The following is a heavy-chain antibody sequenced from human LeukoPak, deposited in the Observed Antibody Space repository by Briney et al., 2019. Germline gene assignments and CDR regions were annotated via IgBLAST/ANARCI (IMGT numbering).Heavy chain of an antibody. V-gene: IGHV4-59*01. CDR1: GGSISSYY. CDR3: ARIEDYGGNSVNY. Sequence: NSSETLPLTCTVSGGSISSYYWSWIRQPPGKGLEWIGYIYYSGSTNYNPSLKSRVTISVDTSKNQFSLKLSSVTAADTAVYYCARIEDYGGNSVNYWGQGTLVTVSS. J-gene: IGHJ4*02. CDR2: IYYSGST. D-gene: IGHD4-23*01.